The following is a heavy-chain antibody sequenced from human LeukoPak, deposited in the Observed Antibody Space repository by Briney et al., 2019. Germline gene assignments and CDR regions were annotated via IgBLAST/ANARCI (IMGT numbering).Heavy chain of an antibody. CDR2: IYYSGST. Sequence: PSETPSLTCTVSGGSIGSSSYYWGWIRQPPGKGLEWIGSIYYSGSTYYNPSLKSRVTISVDTSKNQFSLKLSSVTAADTAVYYCARLSRAKACVDYWGQGTLVTVSS. CDR1: GGSIGSSSYY. CDR3: ARLSRAKACVDY. D-gene: IGHD2-2*01. V-gene: IGHV4-39*01. J-gene: IGHJ4*02.